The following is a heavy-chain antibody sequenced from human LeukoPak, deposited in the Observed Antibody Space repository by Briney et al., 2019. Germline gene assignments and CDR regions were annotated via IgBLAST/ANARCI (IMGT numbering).Heavy chain of an antibody. D-gene: IGHD2-2*01. V-gene: IGHV3-64*01. CDR2: ISTNGGTT. Sequence: GGSLRLSCAGSGFSFNNYAMHWVRQAPGKGLEYVSAISTNGGTTYYANAVKGRFTISRDNSKNTLYLQMNSLRAEDTAVCYCARGPRSFVPAATHPFDYWGQGTLVTVSS. J-gene: IGHJ4*02. CDR3: ARGPRSFVPAATHPFDY. CDR1: GFSFNNYA.